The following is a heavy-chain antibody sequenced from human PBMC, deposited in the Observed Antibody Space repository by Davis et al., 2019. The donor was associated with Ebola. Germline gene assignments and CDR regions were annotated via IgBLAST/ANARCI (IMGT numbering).Heavy chain of an antibody. CDR1: GFTFSSYG. CDR3: ARPGRITMVQGVNRYYYYGMDV. CDR2: ISYDGSNK. D-gene: IGHD3-10*01. J-gene: IGHJ6*02. V-gene: IGHV3-30*03. Sequence: GGSLRLSCAASGFTFSSYGMHWVRQAPGKGLEWVAVISYDGSNKYYADSVKGRFTISRDNSKNTLYLQMNSLRTEDTAVYYCARPGRITMVQGVNRYYYYGMDVWGQGTTVTVSS.